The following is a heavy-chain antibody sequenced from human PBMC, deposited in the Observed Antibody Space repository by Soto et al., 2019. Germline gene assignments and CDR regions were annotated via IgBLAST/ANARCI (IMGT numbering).Heavy chain of an antibody. CDR1: GFTFSSYA. J-gene: IGHJ4*02. V-gene: IGHV3-23*01. Sequence: GGSLRLSCAASGFTFSSYAMSWVLQAPGKGLEWVSAISGSGGSTYYADSVKGRFTISRDNSKNTLYLQMNSLRAVDTAVYYCAKDLRRVYFDYWGQGTLVTVSS. CDR3: AKDLRRVYFDY. CDR2: ISGSGGST.